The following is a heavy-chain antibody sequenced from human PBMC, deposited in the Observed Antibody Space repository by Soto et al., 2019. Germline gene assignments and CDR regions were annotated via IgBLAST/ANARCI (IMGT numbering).Heavy chain of an antibody. J-gene: IGHJ3*02. CDR1: GYTFTSYG. CDR2: ISAYNGNT. Sequence: GASVKVSCKASGYTFTSYGISWVRQDPGQGLEWMGWISAYNGNTNYAQKLQGRVTMTTDTSTSTAYMELRSLRSDDTAVYYCGRMVLLWFGESHDAFDIWGQGTMVTVSS. D-gene: IGHD3-10*01. CDR3: GRMVLLWFGESHDAFDI. V-gene: IGHV1-18*01.